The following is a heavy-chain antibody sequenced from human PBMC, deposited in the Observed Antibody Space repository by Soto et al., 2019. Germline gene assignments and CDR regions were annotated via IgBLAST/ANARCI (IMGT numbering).Heavy chain of an antibody. CDR1: VDSITTYY. D-gene: IGHD3-10*01. J-gene: IGHJ6*02. CDR3: ATLSNKWFQTEGMDV. Sequence: SETLSLTCTVSVDSITTYYWNWIRQPAGKGLEWIGRIDASGNSNYNPSLNSRVTLSIDTSKKQFSLKLTSVSAADTAVYYCATLSNKWFQTEGMDVWGQGTTVTVSS. CDR2: IDASGNS. V-gene: IGHV4-4*07.